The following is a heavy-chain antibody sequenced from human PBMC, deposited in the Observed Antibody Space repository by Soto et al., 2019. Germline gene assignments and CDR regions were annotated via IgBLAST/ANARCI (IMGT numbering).Heavy chain of an antibody. CDR3: VRAGTDFAY. V-gene: IGHV3-48*01. Sequence: GGSLRLSCAASGFTFSTYSMNWVRQFPGKGLEWISYISSSSSTIYYPDSVKGRFTISRDNAKNSLYLQMDSLRAEDTAVYYCVRAGTDFAYWVQGTLVTVSS. J-gene: IGHJ4*02. CDR2: ISSSSSTI. D-gene: IGHD6-13*01. CDR1: GFTFSTYS.